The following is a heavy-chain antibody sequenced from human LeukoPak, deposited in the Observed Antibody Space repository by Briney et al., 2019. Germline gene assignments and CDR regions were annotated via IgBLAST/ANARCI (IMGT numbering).Heavy chain of an antibody. CDR3: ARDGGSGWYNY. D-gene: IGHD6-19*01. CDR1: GGSTRSYY. V-gene: IGHV4-4*07. Sequence: PSETLSLTCTVSGGSTRSYYWNWIRQPAGKGLEWTGRIQSSGSTNYNPSLKSRVTMSIDTSKNQFSLKLSSVTAADTAVYYCARDGGSGWYNYWGQGTLVTVSS. J-gene: IGHJ4*02. CDR2: IQSSGST.